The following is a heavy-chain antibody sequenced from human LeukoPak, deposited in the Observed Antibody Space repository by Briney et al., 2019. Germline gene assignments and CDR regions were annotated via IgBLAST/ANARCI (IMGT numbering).Heavy chain of an antibody. D-gene: IGHD5-24*01. J-gene: IGHJ4*02. CDR3: ARRWLQPDFDY. V-gene: IGHV4-34*01. CDR1: GGSFSGYY. Sequence: SETLSLTCAVYGGSFSGYYWSWIRQPPGKGLEWIGEINHSGSTNYNPSLKSRVTISVDTSKNQFSPKLSSVTAADTAVYYCARRWLQPDFDYWGQGTLVTVSS. CDR2: INHSGST.